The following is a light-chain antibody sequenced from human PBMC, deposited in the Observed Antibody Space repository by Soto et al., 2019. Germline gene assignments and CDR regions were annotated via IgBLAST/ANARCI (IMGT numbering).Light chain of an antibody. CDR3: QQYDSQSYT. J-gene: IGKJ2*01. Sequence: DIQMTQSPSTLSASVGDRVTITCRASQSISSWLAWYQQKPGKAPKLLIYKASSLESGVPSRFSGSGSGTEFTLTISSLQPDDFETYYCQQYDSQSYTFGQGTKLEIK. CDR2: KAS. V-gene: IGKV1-5*03. CDR1: QSISSW.